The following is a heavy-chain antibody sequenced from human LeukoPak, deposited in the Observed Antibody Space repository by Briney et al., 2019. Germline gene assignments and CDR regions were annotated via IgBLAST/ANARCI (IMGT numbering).Heavy chain of an antibody. D-gene: IGHD3-3*01. Sequence: SETLSLTCTVSGGSISSYYWSWIRQPAGKGLEWIGRIYTSGSTNYNPSLKSRVTMPVDTSKNQFSLKLSSVTAADTAVYYCARGSGPLRFLEWLFDPWGQGTLVTVSS. CDR1: GGSISSYY. CDR2: IYTSGST. CDR3: ARGSGPLRFLEWLFDP. J-gene: IGHJ5*02. V-gene: IGHV4-4*07.